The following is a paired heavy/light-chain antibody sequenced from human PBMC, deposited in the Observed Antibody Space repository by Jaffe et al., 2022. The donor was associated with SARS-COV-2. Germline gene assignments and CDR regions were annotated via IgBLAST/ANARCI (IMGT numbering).Light chain of an antibody. J-gene: IGKJ3*01. Sequence: DIQLTQSPSFLSASVGDRVTITCRASQGISSYLAWYQQKPGKAPKLLIYAASTLQSGVPSRFSGSGSGTEFTLTISSLQPEDFATYYCQQLNSYPLFTFGPGTKVDIK. CDR1: QGISSY. CDR2: AAS. CDR3: QQLNSYPLFT. V-gene: IGKV1-9*01.
Heavy chain of an antibody. D-gene: IGHD1-7*01. V-gene: IGHV4-59*01. J-gene: IGHJ6*02. Sequence: QVQLQESGPGLVKPSETLSLTCTVSGGSISSYYWSWIRQPPGKGLEWIGYIYYSGSTNYNPSLKSRVTISVDTSKNQFSLKLSSVTAADTAVYYCARVVRENNWNYYSVGYYYGMDVWGQGTTVTVSS. CDR2: IYYSGST. CDR3: ARVVRENNWNYYSVGYYYGMDV. CDR1: GGSISSYY.